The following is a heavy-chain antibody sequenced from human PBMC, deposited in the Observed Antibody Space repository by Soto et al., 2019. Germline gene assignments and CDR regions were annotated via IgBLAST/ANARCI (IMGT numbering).Heavy chain of an antibody. J-gene: IGHJ6*02. CDR1: GFTFSSYA. Sequence: EVQLLESGGGLVQPGGSLRLSCAASGFTFSSYAMSWVRQAPGKGLEWVSAISGSGGSTYYADSVKGRFTISRDNSKNTLYRQMNSLRAGDTAVYYCAKNVWGITIFGGMDVWGQGTTVTVSS. CDR2: ISGSGGST. D-gene: IGHD3-9*01. V-gene: IGHV3-23*01. CDR3: AKNVWGITIFGGMDV.